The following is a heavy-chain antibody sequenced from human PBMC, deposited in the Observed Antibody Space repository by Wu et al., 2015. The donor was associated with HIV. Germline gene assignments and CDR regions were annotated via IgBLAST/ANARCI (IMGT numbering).Heavy chain of an antibody. CDR1: GYTFTDYSY. D-gene: IGHD3-10*01. J-gene: IGHJ4*02. CDR2: INPNSGGT. V-gene: IGHV1-2*02. CDR3: ARGNYGDY. Sequence: QVQLVQSGAEVKKPGASVKVSCKTSGYTFTDYSYIQWVRQAPGQRLEWMGWINPNSGGTNYAEKFQGRVTMTRDTSITTAYMELSRLRSDDTAMYYCARGNYGDYWGQGTLIIVSS.